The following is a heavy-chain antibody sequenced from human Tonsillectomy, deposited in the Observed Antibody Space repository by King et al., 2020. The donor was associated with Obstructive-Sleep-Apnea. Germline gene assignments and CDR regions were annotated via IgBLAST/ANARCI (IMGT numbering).Heavy chain of an antibody. CDR3: ARDSDS. CDR1: GFTFSSYA. V-gene: IGHV3-30*04. Sequence: VQLVESGGGVVQPGRSLRLSCAASGFTFSSYAMHWVRQAPGKGLEGVAVISYDGSNKYYADSVKGRFTISRDNSKNTLYLQKNSLRAEDTAVYYCARDSDSWGQGTLVTVSS. J-gene: IGHJ5*02. CDR2: ISYDGSNK. D-gene: IGHD3-3*01.